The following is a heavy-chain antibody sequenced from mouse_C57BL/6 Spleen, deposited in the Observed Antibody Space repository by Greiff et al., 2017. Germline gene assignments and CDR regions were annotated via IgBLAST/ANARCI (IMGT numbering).Heavy chain of an antibody. CDR2: IDPSDRYT. CDR1: GYTFTSYW. Sequence: QVQLQQPGAELVKPGASVKLSCKASGYTFTSYWMQWVKQRPGQGLEWIGEIDPSDRYTNYNQKFKGKATLTVDTSSSTAYMQLSSLTSEDSAVYYCAITKVVATNAMDYWGQGTSVTVSS. CDR3: AITKVVATNAMDY. V-gene: IGHV1-50*01. D-gene: IGHD1-1*01. J-gene: IGHJ4*01.